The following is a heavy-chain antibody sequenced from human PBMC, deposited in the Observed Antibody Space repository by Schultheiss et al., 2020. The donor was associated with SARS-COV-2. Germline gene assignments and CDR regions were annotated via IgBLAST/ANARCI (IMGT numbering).Heavy chain of an antibody. CDR1: GFTFSSYA. CDR2: IKQDGSEK. J-gene: IGHJ4*02. CDR3: ARSIAARPIGY. Sequence: GGSLRLSCAASGFTFSSYAMSWVRQAPGKGLEWVANIKQDGSEKYYVDSVKGRFTISRDNAKNTLYLQMNSLRAEDTAVYYCARSIAARPIGYWGQGTLVTVSS. V-gene: IGHV3-7*01. D-gene: IGHD6-6*01.